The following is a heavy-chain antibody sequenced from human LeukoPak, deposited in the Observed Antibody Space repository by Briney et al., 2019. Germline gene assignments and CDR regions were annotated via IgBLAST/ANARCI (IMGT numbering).Heavy chain of an antibody. V-gene: IGHV1-69*06. D-gene: IGHD3-10*01. CDR3: ASDRGGGNYFDY. Sequence: ASMKVSCKASGGTFSSYAISWVRQAPGQGLEWMGGIIPIFGTANYAQKFQGRVTITADKSTSTAYMELSSLRSEDTAVYYCASDRGGGNYFDYWGQGTLVTVSS. CDR1: GGTFSSYA. J-gene: IGHJ4*02. CDR2: IIPIFGTA.